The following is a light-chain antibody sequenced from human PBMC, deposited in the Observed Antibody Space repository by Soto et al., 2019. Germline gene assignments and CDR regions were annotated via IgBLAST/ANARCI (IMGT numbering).Light chain of an antibody. CDR1: SSDVGGYNY. Sequence: QSALTQPASVSGSPGQSITISCTGTSSDVGGYNYVSWYQQHPGKAPKLMIYEVSNRPSGVSNRFSGSKSGNTASLTISGLQAEDEADYYCSSNTSNSVVFGGGTKLTVL. CDR2: EVS. CDR3: SSNTSNSVV. V-gene: IGLV2-14*01. J-gene: IGLJ2*01.